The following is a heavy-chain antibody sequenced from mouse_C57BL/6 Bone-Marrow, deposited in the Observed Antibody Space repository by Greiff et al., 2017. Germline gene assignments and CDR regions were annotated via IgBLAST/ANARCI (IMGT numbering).Heavy chain of an antibody. CDR1: GFNIKDYY. CDR2: IDPEDGEN. V-gene: IGHV14-2*01. CDR3: TRSLIYYGTNY. J-gene: IGHJ2*01. D-gene: IGHD1-1*01. Sequence: VQLKQSGAELVKPGASVKLSCTASGFNIKDYYLHWVKQRTEQGLEWIGRIDPEDGENKYAPKFQDKATITADTSSNTAYLQLSSLTSEDTAVYYCTRSLIYYGTNYWGQGTTLTVSS.